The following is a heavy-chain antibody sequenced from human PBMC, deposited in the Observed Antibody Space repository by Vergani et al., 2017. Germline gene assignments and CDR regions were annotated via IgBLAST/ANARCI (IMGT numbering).Heavy chain of an antibody. CDR1: GGSISSSNW. Sequence: QVQLQESGPGLVKTSGTLSLTCAVSGGSISSSNWWCWVRPPPGKVLGWIAEIYHSGSTNYNPSPKNRVTISVNKSNNRFSLKLSSVTAADTAVYYCARGLHSFGVGILNCWGQGTLVTVSS. CDR2: IYHSGST. J-gene: IGHJ4*02. CDR3: ARGLHSFGVGILNC. D-gene: IGHD3-3*01. V-gene: IGHV4-4*02.